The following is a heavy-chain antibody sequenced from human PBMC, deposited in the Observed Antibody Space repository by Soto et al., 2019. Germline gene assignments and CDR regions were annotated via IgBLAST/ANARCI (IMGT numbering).Heavy chain of an antibody. Sequence: ASVKVSCKASGYTFTSYGISWVRQAPGQGLEWMGWISAYNGDTNYAQKHQGRVTMTTDTSTSTAYMELRRLRSDDTAVNNCAGVHRDGASYPVMAVWRKGTTVTVSP. CDR1: GYTFTSYG. CDR2: ISAYNGDT. V-gene: IGHV1-18*01. CDR3: AGVHRDGASYPVMAV. J-gene: IGHJ6*04.